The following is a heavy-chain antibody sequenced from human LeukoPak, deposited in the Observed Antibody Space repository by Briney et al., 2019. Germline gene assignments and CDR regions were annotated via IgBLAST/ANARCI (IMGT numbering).Heavy chain of an antibody. CDR1: GFTFSSYG. CDR2: IWYDGSNK. J-gene: IGHJ4*02. Sequence: GRSLRLSCAASGFTFSSYGMHWVRQAPGKGLEWVAVIWYDGSNKYYADSVKGRFTISRDNSKNTLYLQMNSLRAEDTAVYYCARDGTGPIRGHFDCWGEGTLVSVPS. D-gene: IGHD1-7*01. V-gene: IGHV3-33*01. CDR3: ARDGTGPIRGHFDC.